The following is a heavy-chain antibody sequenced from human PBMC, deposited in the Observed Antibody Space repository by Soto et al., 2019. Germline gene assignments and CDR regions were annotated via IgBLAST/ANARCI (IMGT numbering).Heavy chain of an antibody. CDR1: VGSVISGRFY. CDR2: IYYSGST. D-gene: IGHD6-19*01. J-gene: IGHJ4*02. V-gene: IGHV4-61*01. CDR3: ARSGSGSGWL. Sequence: SETLSLTCTVSVGSVISGRFYWSWIRQPPGKGLEWIGCIYYSGSTKYNPSLRSRVTISVDTSKNQFSLKLTSVAAADTAVYYCARSGSGSGWLGGQGTLVTVSS.